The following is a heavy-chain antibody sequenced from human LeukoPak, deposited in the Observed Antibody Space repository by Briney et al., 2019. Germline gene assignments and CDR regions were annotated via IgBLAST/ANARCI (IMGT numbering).Heavy chain of an antibody. CDR1: GGSFSGYY. D-gene: IGHD3-3*01. V-gene: IGHV4-34*01. Sequence: PSETLSLTCAVYGGSFSGYYWSWIRQPPGKGLEWIGEINHSGSTNYNQSLKSRVTISVDTSKNQFSLKLSSVPAADTAVYYCARARITIFGVVKAPDYWGQGTLVTVSS. CDR2: INHSGST. CDR3: ARARITIFGVVKAPDY. J-gene: IGHJ4*02.